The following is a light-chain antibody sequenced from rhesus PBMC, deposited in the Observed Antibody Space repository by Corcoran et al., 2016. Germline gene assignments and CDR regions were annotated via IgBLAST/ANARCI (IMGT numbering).Light chain of an antibody. CDR1: QTLSRW. Sequence: DIQMTQSPSSLSASVGGTVTITCRASQTLSRWVAWYQQNPGKSPKLRNYQASSLKIGVPSRFSGSGSGTEFTLTISNLHAEDFATYYCQQYFSTPWTFGQGTKVEIK. CDR3: QQYFSTPWT. J-gene: IGKJ1*01. V-gene: IGKV1-22*01. CDR2: QAS.